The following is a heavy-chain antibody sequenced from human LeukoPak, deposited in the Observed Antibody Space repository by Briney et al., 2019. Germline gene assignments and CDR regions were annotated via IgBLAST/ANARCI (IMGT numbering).Heavy chain of an antibody. V-gene: IGHV3-7*04. J-gene: IGHJ2*01. Sequence: GGSLRLSCAASGFMFSRYWMSWVRQAPGKGLEWVANIRQDGATKYYVDSVRGRFTISRDNDQKSLYLQMNNLRADDMALYFCARHVVLGRFVKYFDPWGRGSLVTVSS. CDR2: IRQDGATK. D-gene: IGHD3-10*02. CDR1: GFMFSRYW. CDR3: ARHVVLGRFVKYFDP.